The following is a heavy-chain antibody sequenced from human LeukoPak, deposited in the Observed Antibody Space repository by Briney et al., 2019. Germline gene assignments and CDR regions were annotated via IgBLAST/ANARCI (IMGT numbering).Heavy chain of an antibody. CDR3: EAHYGGNSGRGYYFDY. CDR1: GFTFSSYA. V-gene: IGHV3-21*01. D-gene: IGHD4-23*01. CDR2: ISSSSSYI. Sequence: GGSLRLSCAASGFTFSSYAMHWVRQAPGKGLEWVSSISSSSSYIYYADSVKGRFTISRDNAKNSLYLQMNSLRAEDTAVYYCEAHYGGNSGRGYYFDYWGQGTLVTVSS. J-gene: IGHJ4*02.